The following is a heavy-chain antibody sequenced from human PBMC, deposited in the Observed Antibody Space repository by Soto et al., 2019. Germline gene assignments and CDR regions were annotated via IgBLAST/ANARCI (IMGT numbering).Heavy chain of an antibody. D-gene: IGHD2-15*01. CDR2: ISGSGGST. V-gene: IGHV3-23*01. Sequence: EVQLLESGGGLVQPGGSLRLSCAASGFTFSSYAMSWVRQAPGKGLEWVSAISGSGGSTYYADSVKGRFTISRDNSKNTLYLQMNSLRAEDTAVYYCAKGPREHIVVVVAAFYWGQGTLVTVSS. CDR1: GFTFSSYA. CDR3: AKGPREHIVVVVAAFY. J-gene: IGHJ4*02.